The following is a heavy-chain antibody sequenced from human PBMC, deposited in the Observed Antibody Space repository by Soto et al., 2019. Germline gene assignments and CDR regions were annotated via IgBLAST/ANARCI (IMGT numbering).Heavy chain of an antibody. Sequence: ASVKVSCKVSGYTLTELSMHWVRQAPGKGLEWMGGFDPEDGETIYAQKFQGRVTMTADKSTSTAYMELSSLRSEDTAVYYCARDQTIAAPNWGQGTLVTVSS. CDR2: FDPEDGET. J-gene: IGHJ4*02. V-gene: IGHV1-24*01. CDR3: ARDQTIAAPN. CDR1: GYTLTELS. D-gene: IGHD6-6*01.